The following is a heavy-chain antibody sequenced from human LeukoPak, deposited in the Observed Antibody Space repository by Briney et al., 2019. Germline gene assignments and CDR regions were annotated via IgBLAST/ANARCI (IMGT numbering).Heavy chain of an antibody. J-gene: IGHJ4*02. V-gene: IGHV4-59*01. Sequence: SETLSLTCTVSGGSISSYYWSWIRQPPGKGLEWIGYIYYSGSINYNPSLKSRVTISIDTSKNQFSLKLSSLTAADTAIYYCARGIESYGDYGYWGQGILVTVSS. CDR2: IYYSGSI. CDR3: ARGIESYGDYGY. D-gene: IGHD4-17*01. CDR1: GGSISSYY.